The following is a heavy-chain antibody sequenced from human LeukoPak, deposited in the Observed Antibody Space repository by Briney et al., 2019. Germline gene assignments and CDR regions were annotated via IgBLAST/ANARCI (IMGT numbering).Heavy chain of an antibody. CDR1: GGSISSYY. CDR2: IYYSGST. V-gene: IGHV4-59*01. J-gene: IGHJ4*02. CDR3: ARAIAVAGEYFDY. Sequence: SETLSLTCTVSGGSISSYYWSWIRQPPGKGLEWIGYIYYSGSTTYNPSLKSRVTISVDTSKNQFSLKLSSVTAADTAVYYCARAIAVAGEYFDYWGQGTLVTVSS. D-gene: IGHD6-19*01.